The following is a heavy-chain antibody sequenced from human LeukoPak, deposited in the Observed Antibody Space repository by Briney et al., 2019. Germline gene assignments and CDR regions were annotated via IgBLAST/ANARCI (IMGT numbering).Heavy chain of an antibody. CDR2: ISASGGST. V-gene: IGHV3-23*01. CDR3: AKDARVGEYYGSGSYFDY. CDR1: GFTFSSYA. D-gene: IGHD3-10*01. J-gene: IGHJ4*02. Sequence: GGSLRLSCAASGFTFSSYAMSWVRQPPGKGLEWVSIISASGGSTYYADSVKGRFTISRDKSRNYLQMNSLRGDDTAIYYCAKDARVGEYYGSGSYFDYWGQGTLVTVSS.